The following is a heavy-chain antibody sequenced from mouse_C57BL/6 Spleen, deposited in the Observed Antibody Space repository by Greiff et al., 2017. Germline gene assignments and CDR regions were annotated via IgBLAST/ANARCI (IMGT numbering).Heavy chain of an antibody. D-gene: IGHD2-4*01. Sequence: QVQLQQSGPELVKPGASVKISCKASGYAFSSSWMNWVKQRPGKGLEWIGRIYPGDGDTNYNGKFKGKATLTADKSSSTAYMQLSSLTSEDSAVYFCARGGDDYDDFDYWGQGTTLTVSS. CDR3: ARGGDDYDDFDY. CDR2: IYPGDGDT. CDR1: GYAFSSSW. V-gene: IGHV1-82*01. J-gene: IGHJ2*01.